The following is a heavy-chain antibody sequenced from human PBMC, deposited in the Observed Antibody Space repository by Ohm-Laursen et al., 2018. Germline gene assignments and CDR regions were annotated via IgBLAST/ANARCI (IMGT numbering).Heavy chain of an antibody. D-gene: IGHD2-2*01. J-gene: IGHJ6*02. Sequence: SSVKVSCKTSGYTFTAYYIHWVRQAPGQGLEWMGWVNPSGGGTNYAPSYQGRVSMTSDTSITTAYMDLNSLRFDGAAVYFCARDLAPYAGAFSAIQHYPYGLDVWGQGTTVTVSS. CDR1: GYTFTAYY. CDR2: VNPSGGGT. CDR3: ARDLAPYAGAFSAIQHYPYGLDV. V-gene: IGHV1-2*02.